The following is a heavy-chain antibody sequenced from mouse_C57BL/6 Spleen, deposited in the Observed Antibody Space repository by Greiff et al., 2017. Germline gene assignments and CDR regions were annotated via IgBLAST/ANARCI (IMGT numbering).Heavy chain of an antibody. Sequence: EVMLVESGGGLVKPGGSLKLSCAASGFTFSDYGMHWVRQAPEKGLEWVAYISSGSSTIYYADTVKGRFTISRDNAKNTLFLQMTSLRSEDTAMYYCARHYGRNYFDYWGQGTTLTVSS. J-gene: IGHJ2*01. CDR1: GFTFSDYG. V-gene: IGHV5-17*01. D-gene: IGHD1-1*01. CDR3: ARHYGRNYFDY. CDR2: ISSGSSTI.